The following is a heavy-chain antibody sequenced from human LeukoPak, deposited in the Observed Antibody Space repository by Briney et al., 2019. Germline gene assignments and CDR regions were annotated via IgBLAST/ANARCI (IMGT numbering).Heavy chain of an antibody. CDR1: GYTFTSYA. D-gene: IGHD6-13*01. CDR2: INTNTGNP. CDR3: ATQTIAADEVGGDY. V-gene: IGHV7-4-1*02. Sequence: ASVKVSCKASGYTFTSYAMNWVRQAPGQGLEWMGWINTNTGNPTYAQGFTGRFVFSLDTSVSTAYLQISSLKAEDTAVYYCATQTIAADEVGGDYWGQGTLVTVSS. J-gene: IGHJ4*02.